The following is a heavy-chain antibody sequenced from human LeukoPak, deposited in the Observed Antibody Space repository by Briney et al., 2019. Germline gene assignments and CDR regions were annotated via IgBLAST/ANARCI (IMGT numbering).Heavy chain of an antibody. Sequence: GESLKISCKGSGYSFTSYWIGWVRQMPGKGLEWMGIIYPGDSDNRYSASFQGQVTISADKSISTAYLQWSSLKASDTAMYYCARTTYYYDSSGSDYFDYWGQGTLVTVSS. V-gene: IGHV5-51*01. CDR3: ARTTYYYDSSGSDYFDY. CDR1: GYSFTSYW. CDR2: IYPGDSDN. J-gene: IGHJ4*02. D-gene: IGHD3-22*01.